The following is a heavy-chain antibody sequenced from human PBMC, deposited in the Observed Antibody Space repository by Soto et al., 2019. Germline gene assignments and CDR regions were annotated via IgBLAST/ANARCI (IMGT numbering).Heavy chain of an antibody. V-gene: IGHV3-48*03. CDR2: ISSSGSTI. Sequence: LRLSCAASGFTFSSYEMNWVRQAPGKGLEWVSYISSSGSTIYYAGSVKGRFTISRDNAKNSLYLQMNSLRAEDTAVYYCARESHYYDSSGYYPPDDAFDIWGQGTMVTVSS. J-gene: IGHJ3*02. CDR1: GFTFSSYE. D-gene: IGHD3-22*01. CDR3: ARESHYYDSSGYYPPDDAFDI.